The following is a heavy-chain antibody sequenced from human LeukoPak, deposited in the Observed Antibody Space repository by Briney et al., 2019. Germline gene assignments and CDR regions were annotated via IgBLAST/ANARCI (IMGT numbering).Heavy chain of an antibody. CDR2: INPNSGGT. J-gene: IGHJ4*02. CDR3: ARDDSGFDY. V-gene: IGHV1-2*02. Sequence: ASVTVSCKASGYTFTGYYMHWVRQAPGQGLEWMGWINPNSGGTNYAQTFQGRVTMTRDTSISTAYMELSRLRSDDTAVYYCARDDSGFDYWGQGTLVTVSS. D-gene: IGHD2-21*01. CDR1: GYTFTGYY.